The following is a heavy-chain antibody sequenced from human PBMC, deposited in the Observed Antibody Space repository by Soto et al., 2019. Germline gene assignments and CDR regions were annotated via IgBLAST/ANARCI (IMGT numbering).Heavy chain of an antibody. Sequence: QVQLEQSGAEVKKPGSSVKVSCKASGGTFSSYAISWVRQAPGQGLEWMGGIVAIFGTANYAPRFQGRVKITAYESTSTGDMELRRLRSEDTAVYYCATSGYSYDSSGYYGFRRYYFDYWGQGTLVTVSS. CDR1: GGTFSSYA. J-gene: IGHJ4*02. D-gene: IGHD3-22*01. CDR3: ATSGYSYDSSGYYGFRRYYFDY. CDR2: IVAIFGTA. V-gene: IGHV1-69*01.